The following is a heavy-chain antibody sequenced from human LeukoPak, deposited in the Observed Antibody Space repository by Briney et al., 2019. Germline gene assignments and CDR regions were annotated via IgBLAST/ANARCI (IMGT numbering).Heavy chain of an antibody. D-gene: IGHD4-17*01. V-gene: IGHV3-23*01. Sequence: GGSLRLSCAASGFTVSSNYMSWVRQAPGKGLEWVSAISGSGGSTYYADSVKGRFTISRDNSKNTLYLQMNSLRAEDTAVYYCAKDLYGDYDEPFDYWGQGTLVTVSS. CDR3: AKDLYGDYDEPFDY. J-gene: IGHJ4*02. CDR1: GFTVSSNY. CDR2: ISGSGGST.